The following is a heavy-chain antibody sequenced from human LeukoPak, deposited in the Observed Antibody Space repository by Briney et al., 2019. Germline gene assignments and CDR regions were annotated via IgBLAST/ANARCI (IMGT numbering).Heavy chain of an antibody. V-gene: IGHV4-4*07. CDR3: ARRRGYYDSSGYYFRLDFDY. CDR2: IYTSGST. J-gene: IGHJ4*02. CDR1: GGSISSYY. Sequence: SETLSLTCTVSGGSISSYYWSWIRQPTGKGLEWIGRIYTSGSTNYNPSLKSRVTMSVGTSKNQFSLKLSSVTAADTAVYYCARRRGYYDSSGYYFRLDFDYWGQGTLVTVSS. D-gene: IGHD3-22*01.